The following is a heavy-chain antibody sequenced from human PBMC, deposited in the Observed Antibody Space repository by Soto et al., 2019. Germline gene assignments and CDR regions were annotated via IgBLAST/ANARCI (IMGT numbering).Heavy chain of an antibody. J-gene: IGHJ4*02. CDR3: ARDKITGLFAY. V-gene: IGHV4-34*01. CDR1: GGSFSGYY. Sequence: QVQLQQWGAGLLKPSETLSLTCAVYGGSFSGYYWTWIRQPPGTGLEWIGEINHSGSTNYNPSLKSPVTISVDTPKNQFSLKLTSVTAADTAVYYCARDKITGLFAYWGQGTLVTVSS. CDR2: INHSGST. D-gene: IGHD2-8*02.